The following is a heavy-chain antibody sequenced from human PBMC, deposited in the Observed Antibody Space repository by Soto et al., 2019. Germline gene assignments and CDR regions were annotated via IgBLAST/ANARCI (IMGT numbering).Heavy chain of an antibody. CDR2: IYYSGNT. V-gene: IGHV4-59*08. CDR3: AKQGGKYGIRSFDP. J-gene: IGHJ5*02. CDR1: GDPLNNYY. D-gene: IGHD1-1*01. Sequence: PSETLSLTCTVSGDPLNNYYWSWIRQPPGKGLEWIGYIYYSGNTKYNPSLKSRVTISVDTSKNQFSLRLTSVTAADTAVYYCAKQGGKYGIRSFDPWGQGTLVTVSS.